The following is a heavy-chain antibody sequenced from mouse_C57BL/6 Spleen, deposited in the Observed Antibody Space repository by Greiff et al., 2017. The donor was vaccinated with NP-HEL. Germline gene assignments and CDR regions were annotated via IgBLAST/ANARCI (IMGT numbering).Heavy chain of an antibody. CDR2: IRSKSNNYAT. D-gene: IGHD5-5*01. CDR1: GFSFNTYA. Sequence: EVQRVESGGGLVQPKGSLKLSCAASGFSFNTYAMNWVRQAPGKGLEWVARIRSKSNNYATYYADSVKDRFTISRDDSESMLYLQMNNLKTEDTAMYYCVRNSLRGYAMDYWGQGTSVTVSS. J-gene: IGHJ4*01. V-gene: IGHV10-1*01. CDR3: VRNSLRGYAMDY.